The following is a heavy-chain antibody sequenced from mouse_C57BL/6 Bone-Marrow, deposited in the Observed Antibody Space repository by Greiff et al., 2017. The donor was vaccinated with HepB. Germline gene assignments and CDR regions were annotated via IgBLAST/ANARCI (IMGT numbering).Heavy chain of an antibody. CDR1: GFSLTSYG. V-gene: IGHV2-2*01. CDR2: IWSGGST. D-gene: IGHD3-2*02. CDR3: EAYYFDY. Sequence: QVQLKQSGPGLVQPSQSLSITCPVSGFSLTSYGVHWVRQSPGKGLEWLGVIWSGGSTDYNAAFISRLSISKDNSKSQVFFKMNSLQADDTAIYYCEAYYFDYWGQGTTLTVSS. J-gene: IGHJ2*01.